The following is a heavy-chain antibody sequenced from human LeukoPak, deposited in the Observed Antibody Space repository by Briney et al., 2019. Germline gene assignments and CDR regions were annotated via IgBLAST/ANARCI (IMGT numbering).Heavy chain of an antibody. D-gene: IGHD2-15*01. CDR3: AGDCSSHMDV. V-gene: IGHV4-39*01. CDR2: IYYSGST. CDR1: GGSISSSSYY. Sequence: SETLSLTCTVSGGSISSSSYYWGWTRHPPGKGLEWIGSIYYSGSTYYNPSLKSRVTISVDTSKNQFSLKLSSVTAADTAVYYCAGDCSSHMDVWGKGTTVTVSS. J-gene: IGHJ6*03.